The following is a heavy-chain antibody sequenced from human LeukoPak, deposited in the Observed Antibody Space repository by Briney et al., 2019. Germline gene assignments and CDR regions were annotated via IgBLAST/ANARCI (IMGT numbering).Heavy chain of an antibody. D-gene: IGHD5-24*01. CDR3: ARATINFDY. J-gene: IGHJ4*02. Sequence: GASVKVSCKASGYTFTSYYIHWVRQAPGQGLEWLGIINPSGGSTTYAQKFQGRVTMTRDTSTSTVYMELSSLRSEDTAVYFCARATINFDYWGQGTLVTVSS. CDR1: GYTFTSYY. V-gene: IGHV1-46*01. CDR2: INPSGGST.